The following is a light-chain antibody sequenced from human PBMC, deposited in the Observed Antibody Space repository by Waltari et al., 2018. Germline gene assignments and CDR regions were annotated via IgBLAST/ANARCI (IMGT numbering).Light chain of an antibody. CDR3: QQSYSTPPYT. CDR1: QSNSIY. CDR2: AAS. J-gene: IGKJ2*01. V-gene: IGKV1-39*01. Sequence: DIQMTQSPSSLSASIGDRVTLTCRASQSNSIYLNWYQQKPGKAPKLLINAASNLQSGVPSRFSGSGSGTDFTLTISSLQPEDFATYYCQQSYSTPPYTFGQGTKLEIK.